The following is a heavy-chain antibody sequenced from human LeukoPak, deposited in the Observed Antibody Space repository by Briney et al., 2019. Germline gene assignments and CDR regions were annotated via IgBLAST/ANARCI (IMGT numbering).Heavy chain of an antibody. J-gene: IGHJ4*02. CDR2: IKQDGSEK. D-gene: IGHD6-13*01. Sequence: PGGSLRLSCAASGFTFSSYWMSWVRQAPGKGLEWVANIKQDGSEKYYVDSVKGRFTISRDNAKNSLYLQMNSLRAEDTALYYCAKDSLAAAGNGVDYWGQGTLVTVSS. V-gene: IGHV3-7*03. CDR1: GFTFSSYW. CDR3: AKDSLAAAGNGVDY.